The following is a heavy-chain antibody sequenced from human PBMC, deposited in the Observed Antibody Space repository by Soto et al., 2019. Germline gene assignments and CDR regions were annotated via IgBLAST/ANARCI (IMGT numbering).Heavy chain of an antibody. V-gene: IGHV3-9*01. Sequence: GGSLRLSCAASGFTFDDYATHWVRQAPGKGLEWVSGISWNSGSIGYADSVKGRFTISRDNAKNSLYLQMNSLRAEDTALYYCAKSGTSYALQYYFDYWGQGTLVTVSS. J-gene: IGHJ4*02. CDR2: ISWNSGSI. CDR1: GFTFDDYA. CDR3: AKSGTSYALQYYFDY. D-gene: IGHD2-8*01.